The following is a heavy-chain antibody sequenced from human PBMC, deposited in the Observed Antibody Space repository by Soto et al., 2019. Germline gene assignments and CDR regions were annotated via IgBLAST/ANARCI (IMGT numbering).Heavy chain of an antibody. CDR3: GRLGTDDARIYSFRHNRFGP. CDR1: GFTVSSSQ. J-gene: IGHJ5*02. D-gene: IGHD3-10*01. Sequence: PGGSLRLSCAASGFTVSSSQMTWVRQAPGKALEWVALIFIGGTTQYAVSVKGRFTISRDYSRNTAFFQMIILRAEETAVYYCGRLGTDDARIYSFRHNRFGPWGRGTQV. CDR2: IFIGGTT. V-gene: IGHV3-53*01.